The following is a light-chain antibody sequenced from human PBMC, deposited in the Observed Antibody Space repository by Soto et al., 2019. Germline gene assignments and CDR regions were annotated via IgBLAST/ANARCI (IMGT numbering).Light chain of an antibody. CDR3: TSFSRTSTPGV. Sequence: QSALTQPASVSGSPGQSITISCAGTRSDIGTYNFVSWYQQHPGKAPKLIIYDVSDRPSGISNRFSGSKSGNTASLTISGLQADDEADYYCTSFSRTSTPGVFGGGSKLAVL. CDR2: DVS. V-gene: IGLV2-14*03. CDR1: RSDIGTYNF. J-gene: IGLJ3*02.